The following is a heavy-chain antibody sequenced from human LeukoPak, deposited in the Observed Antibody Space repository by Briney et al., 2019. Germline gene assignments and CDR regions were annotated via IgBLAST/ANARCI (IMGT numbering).Heavy chain of an antibody. J-gene: IGHJ4*02. V-gene: IGHV3-7*02. D-gene: IGHD1-20*01. CDR1: GITVSSYW. Sequence: AGGSLRLSCAGSGITVSSYWINWVRQAPGKGLEWVANMSPDGSEKYYVDSVKGRFTISRDNGKNSLYLQMNSLRVEDTAVYSCAMRNYKYNWGAYFSPHFDYWGQGTLVTVSS. CDR3: AMRNYKYNWGAYFSPHFDY. CDR2: MSPDGSEK.